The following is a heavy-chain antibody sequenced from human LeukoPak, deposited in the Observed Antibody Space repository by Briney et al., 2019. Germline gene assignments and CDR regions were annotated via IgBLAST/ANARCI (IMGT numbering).Heavy chain of an antibody. V-gene: IGHV4-39*07. Sequence: SETLSLTCAVSGGSISSNSYYWGWIRQPPGKGLEWIGSIYYSGSTYYNPSLKSRVTISVDTSKNQFSLKLSSVTAADTAVYYCARSDNYYGSGGSDYWGQGTLVTVSS. D-gene: IGHD3-10*01. CDR3: ARSDNYYGSGGSDY. CDR2: IYYSGST. CDR1: GGSISSNSYY. J-gene: IGHJ4*02.